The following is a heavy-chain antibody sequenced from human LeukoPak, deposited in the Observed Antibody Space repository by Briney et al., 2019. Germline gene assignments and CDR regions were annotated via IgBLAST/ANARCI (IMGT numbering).Heavy chain of an antibody. CDR2: ISGSGGST. D-gene: IGHD2-15*01. V-gene: IGHV3-23*01. J-gene: IGHJ4*02. CDR1: GFTFSSYA. CDR3: AAGVVAATYFDY. Sequence: GSLRLSCAASGFTFSSYAMSWVRQAPGKGLEWVSAISGSGGSTYYADSVKGRFTISRDNSKNTLYLQMNSLRAEDTAVYYCAAGVVAATYFDYWGQGTLVTVSS.